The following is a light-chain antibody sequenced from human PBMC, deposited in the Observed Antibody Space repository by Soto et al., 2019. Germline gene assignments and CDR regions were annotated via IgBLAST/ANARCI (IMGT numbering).Light chain of an antibody. Sequence: QSVLTQPPSVSGAPGQRVTISCTGSSSNIGAGYAVHWYQQLPGTAPKLLIYGNSNRPSGVPDRFSGSKSGTSASLAITGLQAEDEADYYCQSYDSSRSGAIFGGGTKVTVL. CDR1: SSNIGAGYA. J-gene: IGLJ2*01. CDR3: QSYDSSRSGAI. CDR2: GNS. V-gene: IGLV1-40*01.